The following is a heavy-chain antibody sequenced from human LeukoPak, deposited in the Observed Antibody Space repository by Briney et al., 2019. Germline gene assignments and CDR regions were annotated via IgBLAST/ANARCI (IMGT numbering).Heavy chain of an antibody. CDR3: ARVRGGNSETSFDY. V-gene: IGHV1-69*05. CDR2: IIPIFGTA. Sequence: ASVKVSCKASGGTFSSYAISWVRQAPGQGLEWMGGIIPIFGTANYAQKFQGRVTITTDESTSTAYMELSSLRSEDTAVYYCARVRGGNSETSFDYWGQGTLVTVSS. J-gene: IGHJ4*02. CDR1: GGTFSSYA. D-gene: IGHD4-23*01.